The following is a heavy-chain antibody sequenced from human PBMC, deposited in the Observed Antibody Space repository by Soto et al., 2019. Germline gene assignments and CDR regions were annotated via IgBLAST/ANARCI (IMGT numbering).Heavy chain of an antibody. J-gene: IGHJ4*02. V-gene: IGHV4-30-4*01. CDR3: ARGTRDYYFDN. D-gene: IGHD4-17*01. CDR2: IFYSEST. Sequence: QVQPQESGPGLVKPSQTLSLTCTVSYGSISSGDFYWSWLRQPPGKGLEWIGYIFYSESTYYNPSLASRVSISLATSKNQFSLKLTSVTAADTAVYYCARGTRDYYFDNWGQGTLVTVSS. CDR1: YGSISSGDFY.